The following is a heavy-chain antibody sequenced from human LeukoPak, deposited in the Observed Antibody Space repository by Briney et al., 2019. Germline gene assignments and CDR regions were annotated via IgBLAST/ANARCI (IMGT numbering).Heavy chain of an antibody. V-gene: IGHV3-23*01. CDR1: GFTFRSYA. CDR3: AKTVNFYDSRRLDY. CDR2: ITGSGGST. J-gene: IGHJ4*02. Sequence: PGGSLRLSCAASGFTFRSYAMTWVRQAPGKGLEWVSTITGSGGSTYYADSVKGRFTISRDNSKNTLYLQMNSLRAEDTAVYYCAKTVNFYDSRRLDYWGQGALVTVSS. D-gene: IGHD3-22*01.